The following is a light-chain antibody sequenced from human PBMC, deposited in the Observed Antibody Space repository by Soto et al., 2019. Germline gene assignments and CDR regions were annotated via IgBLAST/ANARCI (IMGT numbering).Light chain of an antibody. CDR2: EIF. CDR3: CSYAGSSTYV. J-gene: IGLJ1*01. V-gene: IGLV2-23*02. Sequence: QSVLTQPASVSGSPGQSITIYCTGTSRDVGTYSLVSWYQQHPGKAPKLLVYEIFRRPSGVSNRFSGSKSGNTASLTISGLQPEDEADYYCCSYAGSSTYVFGIGTKLTVL. CDR1: SRDVGTYSL.